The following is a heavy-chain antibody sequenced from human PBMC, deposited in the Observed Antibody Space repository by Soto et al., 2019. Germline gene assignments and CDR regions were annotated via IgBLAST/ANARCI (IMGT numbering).Heavy chain of an antibody. D-gene: IGHD1-1*01. CDR2: ISPYKGTA. Sequence: GASVKVSCQASGYTFTTYGFNWVRQAPGQGLEWMGWISPYKGTAKYAEKFQGEMTITTDTATSTAYMDLSSLRSDDTAVYDCASDGERDTGLNSHYYLHGMDAWGQGTRVTVSS. V-gene: IGHV1-18*04. J-gene: IGHJ6*02. CDR1: GYTFTTYG. CDR3: ASDGERDTGLNSHYYLHGMDA.